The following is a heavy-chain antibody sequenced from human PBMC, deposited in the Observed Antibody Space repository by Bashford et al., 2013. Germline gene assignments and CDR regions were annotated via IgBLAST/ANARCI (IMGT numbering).Heavy chain of an antibody. CDR2: INSNGGNT. CDR3: ARGDDPRQYGSSSGGYYGLDV. J-gene: IGHJ6*02. CDR1: GFTFSSYS. Sequence: GSLRLSCAASGFTFSSYSMYWVRQAPGKGLESVSAINSNGGNTYYANSVKGRFTVSRDNSKNTLYLQMGSLRAEDMAVYYCARGDDPRQYGSSSGGYYGLDVWGQGPRSPS. D-gene: IGHD6-6*01. V-gene: IGHV3-64*01.